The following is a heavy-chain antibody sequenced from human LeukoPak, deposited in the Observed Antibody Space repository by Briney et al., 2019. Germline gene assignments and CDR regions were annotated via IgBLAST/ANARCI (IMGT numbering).Heavy chain of an antibody. CDR3: ARGRSWLESILDCSDP. V-gene: IGHV4-34*01. CDR1: GGSFSGYY. J-gene: IGHJ5*02. Sequence: SETLSLTCAVYGGSFSGYYWSWVRQPPGKGLEWIGEINHSGSTNYNPSLKSRVTISVDTSKNQFSLKLSSVTAADTAVYYCARGRSWLESILDCSDPCGQGTLVTVSS. CDR2: INHSGST. D-gene: IGHD6-19*01.